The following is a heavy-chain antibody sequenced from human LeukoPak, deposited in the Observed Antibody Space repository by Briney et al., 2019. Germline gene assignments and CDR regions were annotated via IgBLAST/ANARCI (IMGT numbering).Heavy chain of an antibody. CDR3: ARLSPDYYCYYYMDV. CDR1: GGSISSYY. V-gene: IGHV4-4*09. Sequence: PSETLSLTCTVSGGSISSYYWSWIRQPPGKGLEWIGYIYTSGSTNYNPSLKSRVTISVDTSKNQFSLKLSSVTAADTAVYYCARLSPDYYCYYYMDVWGKGTTVTVSS. J-gene: IGHJ6*03. CDR2: IYTSGST.